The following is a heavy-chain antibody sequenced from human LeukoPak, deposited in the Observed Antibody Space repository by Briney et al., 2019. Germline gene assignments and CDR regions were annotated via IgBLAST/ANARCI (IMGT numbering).Heavy chain of an antibody. Sequence: GGSLRLSCAASGFTIRTYAMTWVRQGPGKDLEWISTISASGGSTYYADSVKGRFTISRDTSKNALYLQMNSLRAEDTAIYYCAKADGPDYGDYSFDYWGQGTLVTVSS. V-gene: IGHV3-23*01. CDR3: AKADGPDYGDYSFDY. CDR2: ISASGGST. CDR1: GFTIRTYA. D-gene: IGHD4-17*01. J-gene: IGHJ4*02.